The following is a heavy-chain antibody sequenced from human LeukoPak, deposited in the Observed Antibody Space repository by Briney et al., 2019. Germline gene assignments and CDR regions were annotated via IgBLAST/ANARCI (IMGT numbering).Heavy chain of an antibody. D-gene: IGHD3-22*01. Sequence: PGGSLRLSCAASGFTFSSYSMNWVRQAPGKGLEWVSAISGSGGSTYYADSVKGRFTISRDNSKNTLYLQMNSLRAEDTAVYYCAKNADYYDSSGFHTPLDYWGQGTLVTVSS. V-gene: IGHV3-23*01. J-gene: IGHJ4*02. CDR3: AKNADYYDSSGFHTPLDY. CDR1: GFTFSSYS. CDR2: ISGSGGST.